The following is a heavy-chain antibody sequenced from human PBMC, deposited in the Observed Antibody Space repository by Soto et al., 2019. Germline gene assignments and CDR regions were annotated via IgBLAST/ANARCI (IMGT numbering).Heavy chain of an antibody. D-gene: IGHD5-18*01. CDR1: GGSFSGYY. CDR2: INHSGST. V-gene: IGHV4-34*01. Sequence: SETLSLTCAVYGGSFSGYYWSWIRQPPGKGLEWIGEINHSGSTNYNPSLKSRVTISVDTSKNQFSLKLSSVTAADTAVYYCARGKTWIQLWRYFDYWGQGTLVTSPQ. J-gene: IGHJ4*02. CDR3: ARGKTWIQLWRYFDY.